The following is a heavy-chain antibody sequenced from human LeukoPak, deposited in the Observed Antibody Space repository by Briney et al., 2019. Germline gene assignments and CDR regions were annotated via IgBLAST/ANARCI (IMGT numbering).Heavy chain of an antibody. CDR2: INPSGGST. V-gene: IGHV1-46*01. CDR1: GYTFTSYY. CDR3: ARQSSYCSSTSCYPYYFDY. J-gene: IGHJ4*02. Sequence: ASVKVSCKASGYTFTSYYMHWVRQAPGQGLEWMGIINPSGGSTSYAQKFQGRVTMTRDTSTSTAYMELRSLRSDDTAVYYCARQSSYCSSTSCYPYYFDYWGQGTLVTVSS. D-gene: IGHD2-2*01.